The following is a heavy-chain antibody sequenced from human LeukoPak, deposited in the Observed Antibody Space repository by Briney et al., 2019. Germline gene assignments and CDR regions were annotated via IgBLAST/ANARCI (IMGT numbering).Heavy chain of an antibody. CDR2: FDPNSGAT. CDR1: GYTFSGHY. J-gene: IGHJ4*02. D-gene: IGHD2-15*01. CDR3: ARSTSIVARVKSPFDK. Sequence: ASVKVSCKSSGYTFSGHYMHWVRQAPGQGLAGMGWFDPNSGATSSAQKCQGRVTMTRETSISTAYMELNSLTSDDTAVYYCARSTSIVARVKSPFDKWGQGTLLTVSS. V-gene: IGHV1-2*02.